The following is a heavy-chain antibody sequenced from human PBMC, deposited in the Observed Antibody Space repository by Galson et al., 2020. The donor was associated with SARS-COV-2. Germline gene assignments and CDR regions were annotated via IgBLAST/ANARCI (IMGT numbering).Heavy chain of an antibody. D-gene: IGHD5-18*01. CDR2: IYRTGDT. J-gene: IGHJ4*02. CDR3: ARSLYSSPFDY. V-gene: IGHV4-38-2*01. Sequence: SETLSLTCAVSGDSISGGYYWGWIRQPPGKGLEWIGSIYRTGDTYYTSSLKSRVTISQDTSKNQFFLTLSSVIAADTAVYYCARSLYSSPFDYWGQGALVTVSS. CDR1: GDSISGGYY.